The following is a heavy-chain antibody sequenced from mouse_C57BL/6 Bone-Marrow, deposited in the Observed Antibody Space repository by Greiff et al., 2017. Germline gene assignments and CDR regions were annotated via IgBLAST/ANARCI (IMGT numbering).Heavy chain of an antibody. V-gene: IGHV14-4*01. CDR3: TTPATYYFDY. J-gene: IGHJ2*01. Sequence: EVKLQESGAELVRPGASVKLSCTASGFNIKDDYMHWVKQRPEQGLEWIGWIDPENGDTEYASKFQGKATITADTSSNTAYLQLSRLTSEDTAVYYCTTPATYYFDYWGQGTTLTVSS. CDR1: GFNIKDDY. CDR2: IDPENGDT. D-gene: IGHD1-1*01.